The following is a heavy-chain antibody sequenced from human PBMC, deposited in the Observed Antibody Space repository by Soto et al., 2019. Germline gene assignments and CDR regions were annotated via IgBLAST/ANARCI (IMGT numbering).Heavy chain of an antibody. D-gene: IGHD3-10*01. V-gene: IGHV3-74*01. J-gene: IGHJ4*02. CDR2: INSDGSRT. CDR1: GFTFSSYW. CDR3: ARGDGDYYAGDGYLGRH. Sequence: EVQLVESGGGIVQPGGSLRLSCAASGFTFSSYWMHWVRQAPGKGLVWVSRINSDGSRTSYADSAKGRFTISRDNAKNTVYLQMNILRAEGRAVYYCARGDGDYYAGDGYLGRHWGQGTLVTVSS.